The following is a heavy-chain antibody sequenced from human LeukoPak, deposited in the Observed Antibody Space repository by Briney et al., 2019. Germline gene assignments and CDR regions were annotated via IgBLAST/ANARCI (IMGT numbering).Heavy chain of an antibody. CDR3: ARGGPGVVAAGADY. J-gene: IGHJ4*02. V-gene: IGHV4-59*01. CDR2: IYYSGST. D-gene: IGHD2-15*01. CDR1: GGSINSYY. Sequence: SETLSLTCTVSGGSINSYYWSWIRQPPGKGLEWIGYIYYSGSTKYNPSLKSRVTISVDTSKNQFSLRLSPVTAADTAVYYCARGGPGVVAAGADYWGQGTLVTVSS.